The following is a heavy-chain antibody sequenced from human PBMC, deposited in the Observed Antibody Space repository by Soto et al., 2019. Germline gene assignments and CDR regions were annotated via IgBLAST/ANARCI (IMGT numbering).Heavy chain of an antibody. J-gene: IGHJ5*02. CDR2: IYYSGST. CDR3: ARGIAAAGTDLNWFDP. CDR1: GGSIGSGGYY. Sequence: PSETLSLTCTVSGGSIGSGGYYWSWIRQHPGKGLEWIGYIYYSGSTYYNPSLKSRVTISVDTSKNQFSLKLSSVTAADTSVYYCARGIAAAGTDLNWFDPWGQGTLVTVSS. D-gene: IGHD6-13*01. V-gene: IGHV4-31*03.